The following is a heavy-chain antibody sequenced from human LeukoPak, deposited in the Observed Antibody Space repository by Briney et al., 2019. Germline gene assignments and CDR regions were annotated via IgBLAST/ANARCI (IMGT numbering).Heavy chain of an antibody. CDR3: ARVKEMATITRAFDV. Sequence: SETLSLTCTVSGYSISSGYYWGWIRQPPGKGLEWIGSIYHSGSTYYSPSLKSRVTISVDTSKNQFSLKLSSVTAADTAVYYCARVKEMATITRAFDVWGQGTMATVSS. CDR1: GYSISSGYY. CDR2: IYHSGST. D-gene: IGHD5-24*01. V-gene: IGHV4-38-2*02. J-gene: IGHJ3*01.